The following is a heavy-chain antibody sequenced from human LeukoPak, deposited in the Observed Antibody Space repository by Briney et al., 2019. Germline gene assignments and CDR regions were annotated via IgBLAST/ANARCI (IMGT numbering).Heavy chain of an antibody. CDR3: ARGPFVVVPAAMDYYYYMDV. D-gene: IGHD2-2*01. V-gene: IGHV1-69*05. J-gene: IGHJ6*03. CDR1: GGTFSSYA. CDR2: IIPIFGTA. Sequence: SVKVSCKASGGTFSSYAISWVRQAPGQGLEWMGGIIPIFGTANYAQKFQGRVTITTDESTSTAYMELSSLRSEDTAVYYCARGPFVVVPAAMDYYYYMDVWGKGTTVTVSS.